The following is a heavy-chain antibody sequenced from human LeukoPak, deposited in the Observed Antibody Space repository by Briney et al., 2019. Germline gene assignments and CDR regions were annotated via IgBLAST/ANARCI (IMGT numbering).Heavy chain of an antibody. CDR3: ARGVVSGWIDY. CDR2: IYYSGST. D-gene: IGHD6-19*01. J-gene: IGHJ4*02. CDR1: GGSISSGGYS. Sequence: PSETLSLTCAVSGGSISSGGYSWSWIRQPPGKGLEWIGYIYYSGSTYYNPSLKSRVTISVDTSKNQFSLKLSSVTAADTAVYYCARGVVSGWIDYWGQGTLVTVSS. V-gene: IGHV4-30-4*07.